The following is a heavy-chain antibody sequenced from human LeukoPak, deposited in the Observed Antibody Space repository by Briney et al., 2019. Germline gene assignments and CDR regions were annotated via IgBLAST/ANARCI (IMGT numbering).Heavy chain of an antibody. V-gene: IGHV3-64*01. D-gene: IGHD1-26*01. Sequence: GGSLRLSCAASGFTFSSYSMHWVRQAPGKGLESVSAIISNGGSTYYANSVKGRFTISRDNSKNTLYLQMGSLRVEDMAVCYCARVRMGATVSDFYYYYMDVWGKGTTVTVPS. J-gene: IGHJ6*03. CDR1: GFTFSSYS. CDR3: ARVRMGATVSDFYYYYMDV. CDR2: IISNGGST.